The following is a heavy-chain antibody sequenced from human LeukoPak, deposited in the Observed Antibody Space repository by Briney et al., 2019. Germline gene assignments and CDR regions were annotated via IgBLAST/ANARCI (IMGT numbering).Heavy chain of an antibody. CDR3: AREADTAMVSDY. Sequence: KPSQTLSLTCTVSGGSISSGDYYWSWIRQPPGKGLEWIGYIYYSGSIYYNPSLKSRVTISVDTSKNQFSLKLSSVTAADTAVYYCAREADTAMVSDYWGQGTLVTVSS. V-gene: IGHV4-30-4*01. J-gene: IGHJ4*02. CDR1: GGSISSGDYY. D-gene: IGHD5-18*01. CDR2: IYYSGSI.